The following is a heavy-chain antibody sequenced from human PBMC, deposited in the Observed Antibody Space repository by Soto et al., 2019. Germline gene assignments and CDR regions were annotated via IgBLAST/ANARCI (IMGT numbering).Heavy chain of an antibody. D-gene: IGHD5-18*01. Sequence: QVQLQESGPGLVKPSQTLSLTCSVSGGSINSGGHYWSWIRQHPGKGLEWIGHIYTTGSTDFNPSLKDRLPISIDTSKNQFSLSLRSVTDADTALYYCARDRIQFSVDVWGQGTTVTVSS. CDR1: GGSINSGGHY. V-gene: IGHV4-31*03. CDR3: ARDRIQFSVDV. J-gene: IGHJ6*02. CDR2: IYTTGST.